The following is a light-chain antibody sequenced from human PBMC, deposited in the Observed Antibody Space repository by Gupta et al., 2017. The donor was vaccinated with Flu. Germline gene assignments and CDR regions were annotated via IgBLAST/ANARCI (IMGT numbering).Light chain of an antibody. J-gene: IGLJ1*01. CDR3: LVFDYTRNVNLYV. CDR1: NIGTES. V-gene: IGLV3-21*02. CDR2: DDS. Sequence: TERITCGGHNIGTESVYWYKNQPGQAHAAVVFDDSDRTRHSAEPFSGSKSGNTATLTISRVGVGEEDDYYCLVFDYTRNVNLYVFGAGTKLTVL.